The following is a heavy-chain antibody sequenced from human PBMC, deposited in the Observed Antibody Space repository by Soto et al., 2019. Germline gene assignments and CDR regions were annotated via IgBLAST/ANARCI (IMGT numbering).Heavy chain of an antibody. CDR3: ARGSISLFLDY. CDR2: IIPMFGAA. J-gene: IGHJ4*02. D-gene: IGHD6-13*01. Sequence: QVQLVQSGAEVKKPGSSVKVSCKASGGTFTSHAVSWVRQAPGQGLEWMGGIIPMFGAANYALNFQGRVTNTAEEPTGTGYMELSSLRSEDTAVYYCARGSISLFLDYWGLGTLVTVSS. V-gene: IGHV1-69*12. CDR1: GGTFTSHA.